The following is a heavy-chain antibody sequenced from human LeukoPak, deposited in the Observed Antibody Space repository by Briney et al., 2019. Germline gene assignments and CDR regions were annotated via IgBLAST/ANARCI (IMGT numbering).Heavy chain of an antibody. V-gene: IGHV4-34*01. CDR2: INHSGST. D-gene: IGHD2-2*01. Sequence: SGTLSLTCAVYGGSFSGYYWSWIRQPPGKGLEWIGEINHSGSTNYNPSLKSRVTISVDTSKNQFSLKLSSVTAADTAVYYCAREGGSIVVVPAATRWFDPWGQGTLVTVSS. CDR3: AREGGSIVVVPAATRWFDP. J-gene: IGHJ5*02. CDR1: GGSFSGYY.